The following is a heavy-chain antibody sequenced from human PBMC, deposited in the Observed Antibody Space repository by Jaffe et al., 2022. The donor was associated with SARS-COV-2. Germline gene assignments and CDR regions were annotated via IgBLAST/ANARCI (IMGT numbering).Heavy chain of an antibody. V-gene: IGHV3-30*18. CDR1: GFTFSTYG. D-gene: IGHD6-13*01. CDR3: AKGAVAGVIRNRFDS. J-gene: IGHJ5*01. CDR2: ISFDASDK. Sequence: QVQLVESGGGVVQPGRSLRLSCAASGFTFSTYGMHWARQAPGKGLEWVALISFDASDKNYADSVRGRFTISRDNSRNTLYLQMNSLRVEDTAMYYCAKGAVAGVIRNRFDSWGQGTLVTVSS.